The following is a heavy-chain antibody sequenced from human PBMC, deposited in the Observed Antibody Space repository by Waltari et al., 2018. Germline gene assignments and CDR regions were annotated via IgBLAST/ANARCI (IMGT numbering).Heavy chain of an antibody. D-gene: IGHD6-19*01. V-gene: IGHV3-23*04. CDR3: AKDLWLGSQY. CDR1: GFNFTFYA. CDR2: ISGRGGVGGSK. J-gene: IGHJ4*02. Sequence: EVQLVESGGGLVQPGGSLRLSCGASGFNFTFYAMNWVRQAPGKGLEWVSGISGRGGVGGSKYYAESVKGRFTISRDNSKNTVYLQMNSLRPEDTAVYYCAKDLWLGSQYWGQGTLVTVSS.